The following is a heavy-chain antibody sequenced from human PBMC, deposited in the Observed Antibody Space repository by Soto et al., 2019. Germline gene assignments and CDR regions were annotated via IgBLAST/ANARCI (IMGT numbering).Heavy chain of an antibody. V-gene: IGHV1-18*01. CDR3: ARGRYGDY. J-gene: IGHJ4*02. CDR2: ISAHNGNT. Sequence: QVHLVQPGAEVKKPGASVKVSCKGSGYGFTTYGITWVRQAPGQGLEWMAWISAHNGNTNYAQKLQGRVTVTRDTSTSTAYMELRSLRSDDTAGYYCARGRYGDYWGQGALVTVSS. CDR1: GYGFTTYG. D-gene: IGHD1-1*01.